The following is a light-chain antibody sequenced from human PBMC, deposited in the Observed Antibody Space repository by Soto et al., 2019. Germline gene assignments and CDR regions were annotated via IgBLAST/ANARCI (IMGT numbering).Light chain of an antibody. J-gene: IGKJ4*01. CDR3: QQYNNWPPLT. Sequence: EIVMTQSPATLSVSPGERATLSCRASQSVYSNLAWYQQKPGQAPRLLIYGASTRATGIPARFSGSGSGTEFTLTISSLQSEDFAIYYCQQYNNWPPLTFGGGTSVEIK. CDR1: QSVYSN. V-gene: IGKV3-15*01. CDR2: GAS.